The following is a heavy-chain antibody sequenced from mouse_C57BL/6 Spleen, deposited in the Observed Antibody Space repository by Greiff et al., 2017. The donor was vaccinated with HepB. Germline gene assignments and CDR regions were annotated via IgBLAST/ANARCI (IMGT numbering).Heavy chain of an antibody. D-gene: IGHD2-4*01. Sequence: VQLQQSGAELARPGASVKMSCKASGYTFTSYTMHWVKQRPGQGLEWIGYINPSSGYTKYNQKFKDKATLTADKSSSTAYMQLSSLTSEDSAVYYCARFYDYGPYYAMDYWGQGTSVTVSS. CDR2: INPSSGYT. CDR1: GYTFTSYT. CDR3: ARFYDYGPYYAMDY. V-gene: IGHV1-4*01. J-gene: IGHJ4*01.